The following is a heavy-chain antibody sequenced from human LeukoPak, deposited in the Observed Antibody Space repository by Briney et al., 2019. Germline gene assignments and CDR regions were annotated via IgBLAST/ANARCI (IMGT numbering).Heavy chain of an antibody. CDR1: GGSISSSSYY. Sequence: SETLSLTCTVSGGSISSSSYYWGWIRQPPGKGLEWIGSIYYSGSTYYNPSLKSRVTISVDTSKNQFSLKLSSVTAADTAVYYCARLKVGGSYRRPYYYMDVWGKGTTVTVSS. CDR2: IYYSGST. J-gene: IGHJ6*03. V-gene: IGHV4-39*07. D-gene: IGHD1-26*01. CDR3: ARLKVGGSYRRPYYYMDV.